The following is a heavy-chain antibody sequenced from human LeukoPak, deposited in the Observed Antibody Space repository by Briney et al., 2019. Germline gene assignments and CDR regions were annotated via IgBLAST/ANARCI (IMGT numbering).Heavy chain of an antibody. J-gene: IGHJ5*02. V-gene: IGHV4-34*01. Sequence: SETLSLTCAVYGGSFSGYYWSWIRQPPGKGLEWIGEINHSGSTNYNPSLKSRVTISVDTSKNQFSLKLSSVTAADTAVYYCARYDGYCSSTSCRPGFDPWGQGTLVTVSP. CDR2: INHSGST. D-gene: IGHD2-2*01. CDR1: GGSFSGYY. CDR3: ARYDGYCSSTSCRPGFDP.